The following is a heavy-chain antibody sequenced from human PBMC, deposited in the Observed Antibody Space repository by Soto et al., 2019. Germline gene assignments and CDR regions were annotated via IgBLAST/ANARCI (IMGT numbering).Heavy chain of an antibody. Sequence: ASVKVSCKASGYTFTSYGISWVRQAPGQGLEWMGWISAYNGNTNYAQKLQGRVTMTTDTSTSTAYMELRSLRSDDTAVYYCARVRYSSGWTRIDAFDIWGQGTMVTVSS. J-gene: IGHJ3*02. CDR2: ISAYNGNT. CDR3: ARVRYSSGWTRIDAFDI. V-gene: IGHV1-18*01. CDR1: GYTFTSYG. D-gene: IGHD6-19*01.